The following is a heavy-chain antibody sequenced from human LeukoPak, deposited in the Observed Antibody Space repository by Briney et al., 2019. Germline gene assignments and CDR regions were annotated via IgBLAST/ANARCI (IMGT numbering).Heavy chain of an antibody. J-gene: IGHJ3*02. CDR2: MSPNSGNT. D-gene: IGHD3-9*01. CDR3: ARGGYYDILTGYHDAFDI. V-gene: IGHV1-8*01. Sequence: ASVKVSCKASGYTFTSYDFNWVRQATGQRPEWMGWMSPNSGNTGYAQKFQGRVTMTRNTSISTAYMELSSLRSEDTAVYYCARGGYYDILTGYHDAFDIWGQGTMVTVSS. CDR1: GYTFTSYD.